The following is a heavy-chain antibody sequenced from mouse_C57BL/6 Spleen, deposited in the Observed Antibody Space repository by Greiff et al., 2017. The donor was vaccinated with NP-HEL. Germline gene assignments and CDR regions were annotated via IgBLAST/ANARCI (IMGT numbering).Heavy chain of an antibody. CDR1: GYSFTGYY. CDR2: INPSTGGT. V-gene: IGHV1-42*01. CDR3: ASFYYGSSYLYYFDY. J-gene: IGHJ2*01. D-gene: IGHD1-1*01. Sequence: EVQLQESGPELVKPGASVKISCKASGYSFTGYYMNWVKQSPEKSLEWIGEINPSTGGTTYNQKFKAKATLTVDKSSSTAYMQLKSLTSEDSAVYYCASFYYGSSYLYYFDYWGQGTTLTVSS.